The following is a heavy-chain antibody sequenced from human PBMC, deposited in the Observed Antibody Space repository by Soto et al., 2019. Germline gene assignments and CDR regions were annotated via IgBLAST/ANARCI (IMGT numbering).Heavy chain of an antibody. V-gene: IGHV4-30-4*01. CDR3: ARDLAYDSSGYRDY. J-gene: IGHJ4*02. CDR2: IYYSGST. D-gene: IGHD3-22*01. Sequence: PSETLSLTCTVSGGSISSGDYYWSWIRQPPGKGLEWIGYIYYSGSTYYNPSLKSRVTISVDTSKNQFSLKLSSVTAADTAVYYCARDLAYDSSGYRDYWGQGTMVTVYS. CDR1: GGSISSGDYY.